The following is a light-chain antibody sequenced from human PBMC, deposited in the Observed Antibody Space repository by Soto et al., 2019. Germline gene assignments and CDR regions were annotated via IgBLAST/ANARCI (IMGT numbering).Light chain of an antibody. CDR1: QSVSSY. Sequence: EIVLTHSPATLSLSPGERSTLSCRASQSVSSYLAWYQQKPGQAPRLLIYDASNRATGIPVRFSGSGSETDFTLTITRLEPEDFAVYYCQQYNNWPPLTFGQGTRLENK. V-gene: IGKV3-11*01. J-gene: IGKJ5*01. CDR3: QQYNNWPPLT. CDR2: DAS.